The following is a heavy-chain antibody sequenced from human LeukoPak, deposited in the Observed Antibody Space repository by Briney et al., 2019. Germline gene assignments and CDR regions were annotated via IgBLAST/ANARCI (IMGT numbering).Heavy chain of an antibody. CDR2: ISSSGST. Sequence: SETLSLTCTVSGGSINSYYWSWIRQPAGKGLEWIGRISSSGSTNYNPSLKSRVTISVDKSKNQFSLKLSSVTAADTAVYYCARAVAGEVSLDYWGQGTLVTVSS. CDR1: GGSINSYY. D-gene: IGHD6-19*01. V-gene: IGHV4-4*07. CDR3: ARAVAGEVSLDY. J-gene: IGHJ4*02.